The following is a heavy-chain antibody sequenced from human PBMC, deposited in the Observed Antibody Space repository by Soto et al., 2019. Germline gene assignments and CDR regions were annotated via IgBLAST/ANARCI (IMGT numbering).Heavy chain of an antibody. D-gene: IGHD6-25*01. Sequence: EVQLVESGGGFIQPGGSLRLSCVVSGLTVSRNYMTWVRQAPGKGLECVSVIYSGGSTYSADSVKGRFTISRDNSKNTVYLLMNSLIVEDTAVYYCARFSQGRPEGMDVCGQGTTVTGS. CDR3: ARFSQGRPEGMDV. J-gene: IGHJ6*02. CDR2: IYSGGST. V-gene: IGHV3-53*01. CDR1: GLTVSRNY.